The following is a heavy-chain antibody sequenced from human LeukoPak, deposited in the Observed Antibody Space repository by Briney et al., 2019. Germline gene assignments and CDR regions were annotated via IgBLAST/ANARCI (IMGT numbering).Heavy chain of an antibody. CDR3: AKDREYSSDWCYWYFDL. CDR2: ISSSGGST. J-gene: IGHJ2*01. D-gene: IGHD6-19*01. V-gene: IGHV3-23*01. CDR1: GFTFSSYA. Sequence: GGSLRLSCAASGFTFSSYAMTWVRQAPGKGLEWVSGISSSGGSTYYADSVKGRFTISRDNSKNTLYVQMNSLRAEDTAVYYCAKDREYSSDWCYWYFDLWGRGTLVTVSS.